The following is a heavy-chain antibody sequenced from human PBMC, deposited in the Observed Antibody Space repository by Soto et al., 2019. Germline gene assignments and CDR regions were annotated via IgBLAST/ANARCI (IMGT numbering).Heavy chain of an antibody. CDR2: INAGNGNT. Sequence: GASVKVSCKASGYTFSNYGIHWVRQAPGQRLEWIGLINAGNGNTKYSQKFQGRVTLTRDTSASTAYMEMRNLKSEDTAVYYCAAADSGYDLGFYYYYGMDVWGQGTTVTVSS. CDR3: AAADSGYDLGFYYYYGMDV. D-gene: IGHD5-12*01. J-gene: IGHJ6*02. V-gene: IGHV1-3*01. CDR1: GYTFSNYG.